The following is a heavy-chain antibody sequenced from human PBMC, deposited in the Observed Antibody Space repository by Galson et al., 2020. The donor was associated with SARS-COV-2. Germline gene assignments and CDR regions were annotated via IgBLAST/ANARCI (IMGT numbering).Heavy chain of an antibody. J-gene: IGHJ4*02. CDR1: GFTFSNFD. D-gene: IGHD6-19*01. V-gene: IGHV3-33*01. Sequence: GGSLRLSCAASGFTFSNFDMHWVRQAPGKGLEWVAIIWYDGTNKYYADSVKGRFTISRDNSKNTLYLQMNSLRGEDTAVYYCARGDSGAWYYLTYWGQGTLVTVSS. CDR2: IWYDGTNK. CDR3: ARGDSGAWYYLTY.